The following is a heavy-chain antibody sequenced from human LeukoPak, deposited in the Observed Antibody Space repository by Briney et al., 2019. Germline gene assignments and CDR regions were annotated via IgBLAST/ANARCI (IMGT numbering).Heavy chain of an antibody. CDR1: GGTFSSYA. D-gene: IGHD3-10*01. CDR3: ARALRVRGVISYYYMDV. J-gene: IGHJ6*03. Sequence: SVKVSCKASGGTFSSYAISWVRQAPGQGLEWIGGIIPIFGTANYAQKFQGRVTITADESTSTAYMELSSLRSEDTAVYYCARALRVRGVISYYYMDVWGKGTTVTISS. V-gene: IGHV1-69*13. CDR2: IIPIFGTA.